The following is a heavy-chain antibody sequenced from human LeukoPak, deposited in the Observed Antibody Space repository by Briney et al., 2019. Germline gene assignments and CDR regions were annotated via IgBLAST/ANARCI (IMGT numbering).Heavy chain of an antibody. J-gene: IGHJ3*02. D-gene: IGHD6-19*01. CDR1: GYTFTSYG. CDR2: ISAYNGNT. CDR3: ARVHGWDTNDAFDI. Sequence: ASVKVSCKASGYTFTSYGISWVQQAPGQGLEWMGWISAYNGNTNYAQKLQGRVTMTTDTSTSTAYMELRSLRSDDTAVYYCARVHGWDTNDAFDIWGQGTMVTVSS. V-gene: IGHV1-18*01.